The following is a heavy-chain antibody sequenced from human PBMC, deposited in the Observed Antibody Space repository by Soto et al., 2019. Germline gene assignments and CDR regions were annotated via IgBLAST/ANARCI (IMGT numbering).Heavy chain of an antibody. CDR2: INHIGST. CDR1: GGSFSGYY. J-gene: IGHJ6*02. D-gene: IGHD2-15*01. CDR3: ARYPVAYYYYYGMDV. V-gene: IGHV4-34*01. Sequence: PSETLSLTCAVYGGSFSGYYWSWIRQPPGKGLEWIGEINHIGSTNYNPSLKSRVTISVDTSKNQFSLKLSSVTAADTAVYYCARYPVAYYYYYGMDVWGQGTTVTVSS.